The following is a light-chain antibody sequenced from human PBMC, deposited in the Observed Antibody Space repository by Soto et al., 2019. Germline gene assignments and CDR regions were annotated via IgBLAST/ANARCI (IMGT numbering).Light chain of an antibody. CDR3: AAWDDSLSGKV. V-gene: IGLV1-47*01. CDR2: RNN. J-gene: IGLJ2*01. CDR1: SSNLGSNY. Sequence: QSVLTQPPSASGTPGQRVTISCSGSSSNLGSNYVYWYQQLPGTAPKLLIYRNNQRPSGVPDRFSGSKSGTSASLAISGLRSEDEAESYCAAWDDSLSGKVFGGGTKLTVL.